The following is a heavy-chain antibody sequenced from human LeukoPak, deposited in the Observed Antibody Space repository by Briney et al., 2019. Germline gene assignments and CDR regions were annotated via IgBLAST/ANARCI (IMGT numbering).Heavy chain of an antibody. CDR2: MNPNSGNT. CDR3: ARVGGSYYDSSGYYYDY. V-gene: IGHV1-8*03. Sequence: ASVKVSCKASGYTFTSYDINWVRQATGQGLEWMGWMNPNSGNTGYAQKFQGRVTITRNTSISTAYMELSRLRSDDTAVYYCARVGGSYYDSSGYYYDYWGQGTLVTVSS. D-gene: IGHD3-22*01. J-gene: IGHJ4*02. CDR1: GYTFTSYD.